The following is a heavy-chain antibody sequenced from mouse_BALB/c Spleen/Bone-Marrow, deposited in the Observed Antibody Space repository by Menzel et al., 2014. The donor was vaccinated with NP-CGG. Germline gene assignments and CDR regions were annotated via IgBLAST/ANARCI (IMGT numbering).Heavy chain of an antibody. CDR1: GFTFTDYY. V-gene: IGHV7-3*02. Sequence: EVKLVESGGGSVQPGGSLRLSCATSGFTFTDYYMSWVRQPPGKALEWLGFIRNKAKGYTTDYSASVKGRFTISRDNSQRILYLQINTLRAEDSATYYCARDENVGIYWYIDVWGAGTTVIVSS. J-gene: IGHJ1*01. CDR2: IRNKAKGYTT. CDR3: ARDENVGIYWYIDV.